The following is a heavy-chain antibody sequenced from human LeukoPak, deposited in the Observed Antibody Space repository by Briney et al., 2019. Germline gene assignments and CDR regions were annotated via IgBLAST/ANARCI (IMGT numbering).Heavy chain of an antibody. CDR1: GFTFSSYG. V-gene: IGHV3-33*06. J-gene: IGHJ4*02. Sequence: GGSLRLSCAASGFTFSSYGMYWVRQAPGKGLEWVAVIWYDGSNKYYADSVKGRFTISRDNSKNTLYLQMNSLRAEDTAVYYCAKTAVAGKDGGRRNYFDYWGQGTLVTVSS. CDR2: IWYDGSNK. D-gene: IGHD6-19*01. CDR3: AKTAVAGKDGGRRNYFDY.